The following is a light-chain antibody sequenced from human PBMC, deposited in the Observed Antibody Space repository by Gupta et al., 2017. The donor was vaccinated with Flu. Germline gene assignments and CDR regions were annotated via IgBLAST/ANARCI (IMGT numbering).Light chain of an antibody. J-gene: IGKJ4*01. CDR2: DAS. CDR3: QQRSRWLT. V-gene: IGKV3-11*01. CDR1: ETVLNY. Sequence: EIVLTQSPATLSLSPGERATLSCRASETVLNYLACYQQRPGQAPRLLIYDASKRATGIPARFSGSGSRTDFTLTISSLEPEDSAVYYCQQRSRWLTFGGGTKVEI.